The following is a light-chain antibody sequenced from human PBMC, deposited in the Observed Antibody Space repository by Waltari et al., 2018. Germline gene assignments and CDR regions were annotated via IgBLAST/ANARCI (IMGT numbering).Light chain of an antibody. CDR3: SSQSSNNIVL. CDR1: SRDAGSYNS. CDR2: DVS. Sequence: QSALTQPPSVSGAPGQSVTIPCTGTSRDAGSYNSLSWYQDHPGQGPKVIIYDVSDRPSGVSARFSGSKSDNTASLTISGLQAEDEADYYCSSQSSNNIVLFGGGTKVTVL. V-gene: IGLV2-14*03. J-gene: IGLJ3*02.